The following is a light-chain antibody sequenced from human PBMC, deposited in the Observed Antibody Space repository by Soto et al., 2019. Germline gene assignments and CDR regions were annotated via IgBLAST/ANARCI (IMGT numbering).Light chain of an antibody. CDR1: HNDIGTYDY. V-gene: IGLV2-14*03. CDR2: GVT. CDR3: SSFTSNRIYV. J-gene: IGLJ1*01. Sequence: QSVLTEPTCVSLSPGQSITISCTGNHNDIGTYDYVSWYQQHPGRAPRLLIHGVTTRPSGISGRFSASKSGLTASLTISGLQPEDEADYYCSSFTSNRIYVFGPGTKV.